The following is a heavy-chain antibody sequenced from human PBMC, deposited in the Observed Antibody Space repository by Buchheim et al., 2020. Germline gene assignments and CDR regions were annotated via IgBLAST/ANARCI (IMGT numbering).Heavy chain of an antibody. CDR2: IIPILGIA. V-gene: IGHV1-69*04. Sequence: QVQLVQSGAEVKKPGSSVKVSCKASGGTFSSYAISWVRQAPGQGLERMGRIIPILGIANYAQKFQGRVTITADKSTSTAYMELSSLRSEDTAVYYCARGRPNYYDSSGYYTAPFDYWGQGTL. CDR3: ARGRPNYYDSSGYYTAPFDY. CDR1: GGTFSSYA. J-gene: IGHJ4*02. D-gene: IGHD3-22*01.